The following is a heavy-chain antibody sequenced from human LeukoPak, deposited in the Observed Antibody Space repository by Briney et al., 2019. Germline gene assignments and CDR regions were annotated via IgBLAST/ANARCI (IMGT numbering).Heavy chain of an antibody. Sequence: ASVKVSCKASGYTFTGYYMHWVRQAPGQGLEWMGWINPNSGGTNYEQKFQGRVTMTRDTSISTAYMELSRLRSDDTAVYYCAREGPTGAAMLDYYYMDVWGKGTTVTVSS. CDR2: INPNSGGT. CDR3: AREGPTGAAMLDYYYMDV. D-gene: IGHD2-2*01. J-gene: IGHJ6*03. V-gene: IGHV1-2*02. CDR1: GYTFTGYY.